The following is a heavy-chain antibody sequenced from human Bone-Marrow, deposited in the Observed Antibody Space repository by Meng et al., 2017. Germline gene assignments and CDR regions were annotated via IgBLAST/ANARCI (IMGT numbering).Heavy chain of an antibody. CDR2: IWYDGSNK. Sequence: GESLKISCAASGLTFSSYGMHWVRQAPGKGLEWVAVIWYDGSNKYYADSVKGRFTISRDNSKNTLYLQMNSLRAEDTAVYYCAKRKAAAGSVLPFDYWGQGTLVTVSS. V-gene: IGHV3-33*06. CDR1: GLTFSSYG. J-gene: IGHJ4*02. CDR3: AKRKAAAGSVLPFDY. D-gene: IGHD6-13*01.